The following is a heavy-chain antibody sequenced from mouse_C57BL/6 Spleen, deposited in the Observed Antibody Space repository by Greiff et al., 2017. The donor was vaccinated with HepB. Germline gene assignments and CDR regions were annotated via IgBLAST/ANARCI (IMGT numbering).Heavy chain of an antibody. CDR3: TTDYGSRYYFDY. V-gene: IGHV14-4*01. J-gene: IGHJ2*01. CDR1: GFNIKDDY. Sequence: VQLQQSGAELVRPGASVKLSCTASGFNIKDDYMHWVKQRPEQGLEWIGWIDPENGDTEYASKFQGKATITADTSSNTAYLQLSSLTSEDTAVYYCTTDYGSRYYFDYWGQGTTLTVSS. CDR2: IDPENGDT. D-gene: IGHD1-1*01.